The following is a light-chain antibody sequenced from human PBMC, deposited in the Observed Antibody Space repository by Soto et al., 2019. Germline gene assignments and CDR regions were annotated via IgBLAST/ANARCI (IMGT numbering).Light chain of an antibody. Sequence: ETVMTQSPATLSVSPGERPTLSCRASQSVTSNLAWYQQKPGQAPRLLLYDASTRATGIPARFSGSGSGTEFTLTICSLQSEDFAVYYCQQYNTWPLTFGPGTKVDIK. J-gene: IGKJ3*01. V-gene: IGKV3-15*01. CDR2: DAS. CDR3: QQYNTWPLT. CDR1: QSVTSN.